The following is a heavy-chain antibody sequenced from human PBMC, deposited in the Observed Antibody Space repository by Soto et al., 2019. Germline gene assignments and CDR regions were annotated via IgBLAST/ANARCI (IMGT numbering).Heavy chain of an antibody. CDR2: IYSSGST. D-gene: IGHD3-10*01. J-gene: IGHJ6*02. CDR3: SRHSPTFLYSSWPWDV. V-gene: IGHV4-59*08. Sequence: SETLSLTCTVSGGSISNSYWSWIRQSPEKGLEWIGYIYSSGSTNYNPSLNSRVTISVDTSKNQFSLKLSSLSAADTAVYYGSRHSPTFLYSSWPWDVWGQGTTVT. CDR1: GGSISNSY.